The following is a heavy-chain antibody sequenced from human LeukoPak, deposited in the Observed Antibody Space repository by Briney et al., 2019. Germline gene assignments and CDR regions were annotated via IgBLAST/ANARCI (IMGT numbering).Heavy chain of an antibody. CDR3: AKVFEEGYYDSSGYYFSATKGGFAY. J-gene: IGHJ4*02. CDR1: GFTFTNYA. Sequence: GGSLRLSCTASGFTFTNYAMNWVRHAPEQGLDPASTIIGSAFSTSYPGSVKGRFTISRDNSQNKMYLQMNSLRAEDTALYYCAKVFEEGYYDSSGYYFSATKGGFAYWGQGTLVTVSS. D-gene: IGHD3-22*01. V-gene: IGHV3-23*01. CDR2: IIGSAFST.